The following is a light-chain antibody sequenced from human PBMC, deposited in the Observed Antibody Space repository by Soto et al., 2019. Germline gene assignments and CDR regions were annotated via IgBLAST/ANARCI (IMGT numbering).Light chain of an antibody. CDR3: FSYAGSLV. J-gene: IGLJ7*01. CDR2: DVS. Sequence: QSALTQPRSVSGSPGQSVTISCTGTSSDVGGYNYVSWYQQHPGKAPKLMIYDVSKRPSGVPDRFSGSKSGNTASLTISGLQAEDEAEYCCFSYAGSLVLGGGTQLTFL. CDR1: SSDVGGYNY. V-gene: IGLV2-11*01.